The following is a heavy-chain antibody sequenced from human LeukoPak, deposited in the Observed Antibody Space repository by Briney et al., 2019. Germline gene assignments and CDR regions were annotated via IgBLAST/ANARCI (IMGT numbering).Heavy chain of an antibody. J-gene: IGHJ4*02. Sequence: SQTLTLNCAISGASVSSNTAAWNRFRQSPSRGLEWLGRTYYRSKWYDDYELSLKSRISINADTSKNQFSLQLSSVSPEDTAVYFCAREGGYGIIDFWGQGTLVTVSS. V-gene: IGHV6-1*01. CDR3: AREGGYGIIDF. CDR2: TYYRSKWYD. CDR1: GASVSSNTAA. D-gene: IGHD5-12*01.